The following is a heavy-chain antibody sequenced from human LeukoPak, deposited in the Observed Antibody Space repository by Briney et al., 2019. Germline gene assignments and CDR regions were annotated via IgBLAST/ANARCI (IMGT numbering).Heavy chain of an antibody. CDR2: ISSSGSTI. CDR1: GFTFSSYE. J-gene: IGHJ4*02. Sequence: GGSLRLSCAASGFTFSSYEMNWVRQAPGKELEWVSYISSSGSTIYYADSVKGRFTISRDNAKNSLYLQMNSLRAEDTAVYYCARSLPAYSGSLYWGQGTLVTVSS. V-gene: IGHV3-48*03. D-gene: IGHD1-26*01. CDR3: ARSLPAYSGSLY.